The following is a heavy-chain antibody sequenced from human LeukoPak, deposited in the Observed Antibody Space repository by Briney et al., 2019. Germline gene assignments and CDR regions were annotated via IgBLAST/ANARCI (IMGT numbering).Heavy chain of an antibody. CDR3: ARHTRITMIVVVITDAFDI. Sequence: PSETLSLTCAVYGGSFSGYYWSWIRQPPGKGLEWIGEINHSGSTNYNPSLKSRVTISVDTSKNQFSLKLSSVTAADTAVYSCARHTRITMIVVVITDAFDIWGQGTMVTVSS. V-gene: IGHV4-34*01. J-gene: IGHJ3*02. D-gene: IGHD3-22*01. CDR2: INHSGST. CDR1: GGSFSGYY.